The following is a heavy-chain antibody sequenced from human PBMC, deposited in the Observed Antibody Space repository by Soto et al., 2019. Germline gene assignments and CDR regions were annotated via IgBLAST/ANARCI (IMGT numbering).Heavy chain of an antibody. CDR3: ARVIMARGVMSGMDV. V-gene: IGHV1-58*01. CDR1: GFTFTSSA. Sequence: GASVKVSCKASGFTFTSSAVQWVRQARGQRLEWIGWIVVGSGNTNYAQKFQERVTITRDMSTSTAYMELSSLRSADTAVYYCARVIMARGVMSGMDVWGQGTTVTVSS. D-gene: IGHD3-10*01. CDR2: IVVGSGNT. J-gene: IGHJ6*02.